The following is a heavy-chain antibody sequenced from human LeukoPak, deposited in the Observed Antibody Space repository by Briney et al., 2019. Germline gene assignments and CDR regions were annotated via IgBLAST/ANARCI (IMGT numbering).Heavy chain of an antibody. J-gene: IGHJ4*02. CDR2: IYSGGST. V-gene: IGHV3-53*01. Sequence: PGGSLRLSCAASGFTVSSTYMSWVRQAPGKGLERVSVIYSGGSTYYADSVKGRFTISRDNSKNTLYLQMNSLRAEDTAGYYCTTDEVVGARGFDYWGQGTLVTVSS. CDR1: GFTVSSTY. D-gene: IGHD1-26*01. CDR3: TTDEVVGARGFDY.